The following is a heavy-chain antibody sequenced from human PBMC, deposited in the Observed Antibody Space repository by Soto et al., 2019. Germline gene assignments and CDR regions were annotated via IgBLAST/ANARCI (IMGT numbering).Heavy chain of an antibody. CDR2: IYYSGST. CDR1: GGSISSGSYY. D-gene: IGHD1-26*01. V-gene: IGHV4-31*03. Sequence: SETLSLTCTVSGGSISSGSYYWSWIRQHPGKGLEWIGYIYYSGSTYYNPSFKSRVTISLDTSKNQFSLKLSSVTAADTAVYSCARAGGGGVDYSGQGPLVTVSS. J-gene: IGHJ4*02. CDR3: ARAGGGGVDY.